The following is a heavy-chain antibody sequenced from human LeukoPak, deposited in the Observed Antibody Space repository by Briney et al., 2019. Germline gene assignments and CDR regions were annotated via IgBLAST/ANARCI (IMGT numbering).Heavy chain of an antibody. CDR2: ISGSGGST. J-gene: IGHJ6*03. CDR3: AKAGALVRSYMDV. V-gene: IGHV3-23*01. Sequence: GGSLRLSCAASGITFSSYAMSWARQAPGKGLEWVSVISGSGGSTYYADSVRGRFTLSRDNSKRMLYLQMNSLRAEDTAVYYCAKAGALVRSYMDVWGKGTTVTVSS. D-gene: IGHD1-26*01. CDR1: GITFSSYA.